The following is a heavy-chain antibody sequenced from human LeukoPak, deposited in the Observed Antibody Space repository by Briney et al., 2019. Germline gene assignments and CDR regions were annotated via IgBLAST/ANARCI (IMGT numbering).Heavy chain of an antibody. J-gene: IGHJ5*02. CDR1: GFTFSDYW. CDR2: INIDGATT. CDR3: VRGAVGTGVWFDP. D-gene: IGHD1-26*01. V-gene: IGHV3-74*01. Sequence: GGSLRLSCAASGFTFSDYWMHWVRQAPGKGLEWVSRINIDGATTNYADSVKGRFTISRDNAKNTLQLQMNSLRADDTAVYYCVRGAVGTGVWFDPWGQGTLVTVSS.